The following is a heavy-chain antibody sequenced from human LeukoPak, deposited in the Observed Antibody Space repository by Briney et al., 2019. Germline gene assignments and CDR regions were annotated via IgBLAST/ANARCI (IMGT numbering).Heavy chain of an antibody. CDR2: INHTGST. D-gene: IGHD6-19*01. CDR3: ARVLLAVAGTDYFDY. J-gene: IGHJ4*02. V-gene: IGHV4-34*01. Sequence: PSETLSLTCAVYGGSFSGYYWSWIRQPPGKGLEWIGEINHTGSTNYNPSLKSRVTISVDTSKNQFSLKLSSVTAADTAVYHCARVLLAVAGTDYFDYWGQGTLVTVSS. CDR1: GGSFSGYY.